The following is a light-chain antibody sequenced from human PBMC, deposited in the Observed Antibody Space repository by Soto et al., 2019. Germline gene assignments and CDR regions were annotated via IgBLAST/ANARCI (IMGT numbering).Light chain of an antibody. CDR1: QSISSW. CDR2: KAS. V-gene: IGKV1-5*03. CDR3: QQYNSYSPYT. J-gene: IGKJ2*01. Sequence: DIQMTQSPSTLSASVGDRVTITCRASQSISSWLAWYQQKPGKAPKLLIYKASSLESGVPSRFSGSESGTEFAITIISLQHDDFATYYCQQYNSYSPYTFGQGTKLEIK.